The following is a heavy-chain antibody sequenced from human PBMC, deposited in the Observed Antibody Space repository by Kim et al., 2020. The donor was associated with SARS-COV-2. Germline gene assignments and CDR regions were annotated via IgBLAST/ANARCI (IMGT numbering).Heavy chain of an antibody. V-gene: IGHV1-46*01. Sequence: ASVKVSCKASGYTFTSYYMHWVRQAPGQGLEWMGIINPSGGSTSYAQKFQGRVTMTRDTSTSTVYMELSSLRSEDTAVYYCARDLLGDYDILTGYSMGYYYYGMDVWGQGTTVTVSS. CDR2: INPSGGST. CDR1: GYTFTSYY. J-gene: IGHJ6*02. D-gene: IGHD3-9*01. CDR3: ARDLLGDYDILTGYSMGYYYYGMDV.